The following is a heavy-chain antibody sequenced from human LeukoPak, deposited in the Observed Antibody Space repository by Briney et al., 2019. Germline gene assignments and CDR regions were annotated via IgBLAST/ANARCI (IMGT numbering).Heavy chain of an antibody. J-gene: IGHJ2*01. V-gene: IGHV3-53*04. D-gene: IGHD3-9*01. Sequence: ASLRLSCAASGFTVSSNYMSWVRQAPGKVLEWVSDIYSGGSTSYADSVKGRFTISRHNSKNTLYLQMNSLRADGTAVYYYARGLTSPYWYFDLWGRGTLVTVSS. CDR3: ARGLTSPYWYFDL. CDR1: GFTVSSNY. CDR2: IYSGGST.